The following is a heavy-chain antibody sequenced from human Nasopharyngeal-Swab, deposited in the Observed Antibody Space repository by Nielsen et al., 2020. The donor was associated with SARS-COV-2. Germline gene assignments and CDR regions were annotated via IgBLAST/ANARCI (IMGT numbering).Heavy chain of an antibody. D-gene: IGHD6-13*01. CDR2: IKQDGSEK. Sequence: GGPLRPPFPASGFPFLTFLLTWVRQPPGKGLDWVPNIKQDGSEKYYVDSVKGRFTISRDNAKNSLYLQMNSLRAEDTAVYYCARLHSSSWFFDYWGQGTLVTVSS. J-gene: IGHJ4*02. CDR1: GFPFLTFL. V-gene: IGHV3-7*01. CDR3: ARLHSSSWFFDY.